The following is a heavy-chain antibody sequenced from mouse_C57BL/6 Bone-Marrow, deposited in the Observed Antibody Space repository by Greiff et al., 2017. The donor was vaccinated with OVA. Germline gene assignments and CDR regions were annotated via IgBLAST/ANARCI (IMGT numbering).Heavy chain of an antibody. CDR3: TRGYSNYYAMDY. CDR2: IDPETGGT. D-gene: IGHD2-5*01. Sequence: QVHVKQSGAELVRPGASVTLSCKASGYTFTDYEMHWVKQTPVHGLEWIGAIDPETGGTAYNQKFKGKAILTADKSSRTAYMELRSLTSEDSAVYYGTRGYSNYYAMDYWGQGTSVTVSS. V-gene: IGHV1-15*01. J-gene: IGHJ4*01. CDR1: GYTFTDYE.